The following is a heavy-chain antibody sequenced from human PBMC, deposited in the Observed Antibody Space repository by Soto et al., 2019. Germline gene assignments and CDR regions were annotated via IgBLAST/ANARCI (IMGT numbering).Heavy chain of an antibody. CDR2: INHRGST. CDR1: GGSFSGYY. V-gene: IGHV4-34*01. Sequence: SETLSLTCVVYGGSFSGYYWSWIRQSPGKGLEWIGGINHRGSTNYNPSLESRVTISVDTSKNQFSLKLPSVTAADTAMYYCARDGFCTSTTCRVGNWFDPWGQGTLVTASS. D-gene: IGHD2-2*01. CDR3: ARDGFCTSTTCRVGNWFDP. J-gene: IGHJ5*02.